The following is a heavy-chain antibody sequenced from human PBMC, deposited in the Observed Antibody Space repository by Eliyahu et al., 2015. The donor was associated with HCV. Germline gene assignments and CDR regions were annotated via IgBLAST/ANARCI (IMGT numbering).Heavy chain of an antibody. CDR3: VRDCSTTSCYPY. D-gene: IGHD2-2*01. J-gene: IGHJ4*02. V-gene: IGHV3-64D*09. CDR1: GFTFSTYA. Sequence: EVQMVESGGGLVQPGGSXXLSXSASGFTFSTYAINWVRQAPGKGLEYVSVISSNGGSTYYTDSVKGRFTISRDNSKNTLYLQMSSLRAEDTAVYYCVRDCSTTSCYPYWGQGTLVTVSS. CDR2: ISSNGGST.